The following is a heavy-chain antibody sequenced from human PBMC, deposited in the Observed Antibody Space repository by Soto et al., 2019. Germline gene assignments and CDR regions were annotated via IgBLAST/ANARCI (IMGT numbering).Heavy chain of an antibody. D-gene: IGHD6-6*01. Sequence: GKGLEWVSTVSAHGDSTYYADSVKGRSTTTRDNPKNTVYLQMNSLRAEDTAVYYCAKDLGSAARKSSCFDPWGQGTLVSVSS. J-gene: IGHJ5*02. V-gene: IGHV3-23*01. CDR2: VSAHGDST. CDR3: AKDLGSAARKSSCFDP.